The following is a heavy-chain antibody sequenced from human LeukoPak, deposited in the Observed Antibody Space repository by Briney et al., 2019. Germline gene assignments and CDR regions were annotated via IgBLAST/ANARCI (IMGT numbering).Heavy chain of an antibody. V-gene: IGHV4-59*08. Sequence: SETLSLTCTVSGGSISSYYWSWIRQPPGKGLEWIGSIYHSGSTYYNPSLKSRVTISVDTSKNQFSLKLSSVTAADTAVYYCARPSSSWNNWFDPWGQGTLVTVSS. CDR2: IYHSGST. CDR3: ARPSSSWNNWFDP. D-gene: IGHD6-13*01. J-gene: IGHJ5*02. CDR1: GGSISSYY.